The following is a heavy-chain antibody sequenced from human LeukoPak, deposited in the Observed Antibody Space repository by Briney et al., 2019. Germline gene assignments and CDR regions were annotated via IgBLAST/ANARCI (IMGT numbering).Heavy chain of an antibody. D-gene: IGHD2-15*01. V-gene: IGHV3-21*01. CDR3: ARDAGVYCSGGSCYEGFNWFGP. CDR1: GFTFSSYS. Sequence: GGSLRLSCAASGFTFSSYSMNWVRQAPGKGLEWVSSISSSSSYIYYADSVKGRFTISRDNAKNSLYLQMNSLRAEDTAVYYCARDAGVYCSGGSCYEGFNWFGPWGQGTLVTVSS. CDR2: ISSSSSYI. J-gene: IGHJ5*02.